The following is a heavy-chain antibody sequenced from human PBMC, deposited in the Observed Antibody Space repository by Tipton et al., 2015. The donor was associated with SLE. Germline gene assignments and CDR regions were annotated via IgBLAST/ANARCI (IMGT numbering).Heavy chain of an antibody. V-gene: IGHV3-30-3*01. CDR1: GFTFSSYA. D-gene: IGHD3-22*01. CDR2: ISYDGSNK. CDR3: TTDPDHYYDSSGLDY. J-gene: IGHJ4*02. Sequence: SLRLSCAASGFTFSSYAMHWVRQAPGKGLEWVAVISYDGSNKYYADSVKGRFTISRDNSKNTLYLQMNSLKTEDTAVYYCTTDPDHYYDSSGLDYWGQGTLVTVSS.